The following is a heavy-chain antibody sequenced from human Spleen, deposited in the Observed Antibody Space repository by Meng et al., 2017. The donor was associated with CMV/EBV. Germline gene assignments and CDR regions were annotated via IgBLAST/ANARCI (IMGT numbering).Heavy chain of an antibody. V-gene: IGHV4-4*01. CDR3: ARHYYDSSGYFFIDY. CDR1: GGAISSTNW. Sequence: SGGAISSTNWWSWVRQPPGKGLAWIGEIYHSGTTNYHPSLKSRVTISVDKSKNQFSLKLSSVTAADTAVYFCARHYYDSSGYFFIDYWGQGTLVTVSS. D-gene: IGHD3-22*01. CDR2: IYHSGTT. J-gene: IGHJ4*02.